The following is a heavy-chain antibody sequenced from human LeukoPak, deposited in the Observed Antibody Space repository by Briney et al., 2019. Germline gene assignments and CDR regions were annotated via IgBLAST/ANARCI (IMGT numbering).Heavy chain of an antibody. D-gene: IGHD6-13*01. CDR1: GGSISSSSYY. Sequence: PSETLSLTCTVSGGSISSSSYYWGWIRQPPGKGLEWIGSIYYSGSTYYNPFLKSRVTISVDTSKNQFSLKLSSVTAADTAVYYCARDLGIAAAVPDYWGQGTLVTVSS. V-gene: IGHV4-39*07. CDR3: ARDLGIAAAVPDY. CDR2: IYYSGST. J-gene: IGHJ4*02.